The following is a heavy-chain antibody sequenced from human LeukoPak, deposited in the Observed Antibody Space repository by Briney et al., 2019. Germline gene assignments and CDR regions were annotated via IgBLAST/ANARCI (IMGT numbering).Heavy chain of an antibody. CDR2: ISSGGSTI. CDR3: ARDGSRGNLVTAPDF. D-gene: IGHD2-21*02. Sequence: GGSLRLSCAASGFTFSDYYMSWIRQAPGKGLEWVSYISSGGSTIYYADSVKGRFTVSRDNAKNSLYLQMNSLRAEDTAVYYCARDGSRGNLVTAPDFWGQGTLVTVSS. J-gene: IGHJ4*02. V-gene: IGHV3-11*04. CDR1: GFTFSDYY.